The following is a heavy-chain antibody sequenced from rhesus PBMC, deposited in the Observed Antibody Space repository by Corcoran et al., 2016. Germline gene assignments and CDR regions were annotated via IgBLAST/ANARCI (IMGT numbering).Heavy chain of an antibody. D-gene: IGHD6-25*01. CDR3: ARDPYSGSWKRDIFDY. V-gene: IGHV4-106*01. CDR2: IYGVCGSP. J-gene: IGHJ4*01. CDR1: GGSISGYYL. Sequence: QVQLQESGPGVVKPSETLSLTCAVSGGSISGYYLWSWIRQPPGKVLEWIGYIYGVCGSPSYHPPLKRRVISSIDTSKNQFSRTLSSVIAADTAVYYCARDPYSGSWKRDIFDYWGQGVLVTVSS.